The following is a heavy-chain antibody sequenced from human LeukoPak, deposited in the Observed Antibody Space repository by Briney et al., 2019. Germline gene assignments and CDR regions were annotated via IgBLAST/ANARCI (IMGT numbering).Heavy chain of an antibody. CDR3: ASRHLEPYSSSMYVGMDV. CDR2: IIPIFGTA. CDR1: GGTFSSYA. Sequence: SVKVSCKASGGTFSSYAISWVRQAPGRGLEWMGGIIPIFGTANYAQKFQGRVTITADESTSTAYMELSSLRSEDTAVYYCASRHLEPYSSSMYVGMDVWGQGTTVTVSS. D-gene: IGHD6-13*01. V-gene: IGHV1-69*01. J-gene: IGHJ6*02.